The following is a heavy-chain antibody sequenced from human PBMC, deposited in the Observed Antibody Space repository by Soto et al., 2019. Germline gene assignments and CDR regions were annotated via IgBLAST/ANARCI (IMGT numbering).Heavy chain of an antibody. V-gene: IGHV1-18*01. CDR3: ARETPMITFGEPFDP. Sequence: QVQLVQSGAEVKKPGASVKVSCKASGYTFTSYGISWVRQAPGQGLEWMGWISDYNGNTNYAQKLQGRVTMTTDTSTSTAYMELRSLRSDDTAVYYCARETPMITFGEPFDPWGQGTLVTVSS. CDR2: ISDYNGNT. J-gene: IGHJ5*02. D-gene: IGHD3-16*01. CDR1: GYTFTSYG.